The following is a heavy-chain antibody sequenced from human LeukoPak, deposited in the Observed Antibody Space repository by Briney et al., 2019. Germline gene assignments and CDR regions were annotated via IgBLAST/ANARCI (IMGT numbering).Heavy chain of an antibody. CDR2: VDYSGTT. CDR3: ARDDSRSDWFDP. D-gene: IGHD6-6*01. J-gene: IGHJ5*02. Sequence: SSETLSLTCSVSGGSISSRSYSWGWIRQPPGKGLEWIGNVDYSGTTYYNPSLKGRISISVDTSKNQFSLRLSSVTAADTAVYYCARDDSRSDWFDPWGQGTLAIVSS. CDR1: GGSISSRSYS. V-gene: IGHV4-39*07.